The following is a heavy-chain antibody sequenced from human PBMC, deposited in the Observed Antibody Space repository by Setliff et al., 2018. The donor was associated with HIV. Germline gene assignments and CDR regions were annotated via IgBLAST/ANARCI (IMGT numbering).Heavy chain of an antibody. V-gene: IGHV3-21*01. CDR3: ARGGTAAVNPNFDY. CDR2: ISANSTYI. Sequence: GGSLRLSCAASGFTFSTYSLNWVRQAPGKGLEWVSSISANSTYIYYADSLKGRFTISRDNAKNPLSLQMNSLRAEDTAVYFCARGGTAAVNPNFDYWGQGMWVTVPQ. J-gene: IGHJ4*02. CDR1: GFTFSTYS. D-gene: IGHD6-13*01.